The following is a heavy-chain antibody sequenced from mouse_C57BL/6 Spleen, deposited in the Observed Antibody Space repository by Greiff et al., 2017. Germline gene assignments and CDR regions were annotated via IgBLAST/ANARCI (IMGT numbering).Heavy chain of an antibody. CDR1: GFNIKDYY. CDR2: IDPEDGDT. CDR3: TTDDGYHYYAMDY. J-gene: IGHJ4*01. D-gene: IGHD2-3*01. V-gene: IGHV14-1*01. Sequence: VQLQQSGAELVRPGAPVKLSCTASGFNIKDYYMHWVKQRPEQGLEWIGRIDPEDGDTEYAPKFQGKATMTADTSSNTAYLQLISLASEDTAVYYCTTDDGYHYYAMDYWGQGTSVTVSS.